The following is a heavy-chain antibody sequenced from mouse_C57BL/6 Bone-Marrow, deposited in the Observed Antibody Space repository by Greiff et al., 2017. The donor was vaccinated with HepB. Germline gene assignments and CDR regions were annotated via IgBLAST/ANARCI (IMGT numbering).Heavy chain of an antibody. CDR2: ISSGGSYT. J-gene: IGHJ1*03. CDR1: GFTFSSYG. CDR3: ARPLTRWYFDV. Sequence: EVQLVESGGDLVKPGGSLKLSCAASGFTFSSYGMSWVRQTPDKRLEWVATISSGGSYTYYPDSVKGRFTISRDNAKNTLYLQMSSLKSEDTAMYYCARPLTRWYFDVWGTGTTVTVSS. D-gene: IGHD2-12*01. V-gene: IGHV5-6*01.